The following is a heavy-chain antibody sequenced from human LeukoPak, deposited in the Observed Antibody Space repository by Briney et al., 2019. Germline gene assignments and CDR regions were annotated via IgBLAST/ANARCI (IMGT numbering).Heavy chain of an antibody. CDR1: GYTFTSYY. Sequence: ASVKVSCKASGYTFTSYYMHWVRQAPGQGLEWMGIINPSGGSTSYAQKFQGRVTMTRDMSTSTVYMELSSLRSEDTAVYYCARRQKPGPHYVWGSYRYTSSFDYWGQGTLVTVSS. CDR2: INPSGGST. V-gene: IGHV1-46*01. J-gene: IGHJ4*02. CDR3: ARRQKPGPHYVWGSYRYTSSFDY. D-gene: IGHD3-16*02.